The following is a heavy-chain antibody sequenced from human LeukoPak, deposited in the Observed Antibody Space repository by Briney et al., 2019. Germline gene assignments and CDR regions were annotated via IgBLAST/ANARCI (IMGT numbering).Heavy chain of an antibody. D-gene: IGHD1-26*01. CDR2: ITGSSHKK. J-gene: IGHJ4*02. CDR3: GVAASSTSDFDF. CDR1: GFTFSDYA. Sequence: PGGSLRPSCAASGFTFSDYALNWVRQAPGKGLEWISSITGSSHKKYYAESLKGRVTISRDNAKKSLYLQMDSLRVEDTAVYFCGVAASSTSDFDFWGLGTLVTVSS. V-gene: IGHV3-21*01.